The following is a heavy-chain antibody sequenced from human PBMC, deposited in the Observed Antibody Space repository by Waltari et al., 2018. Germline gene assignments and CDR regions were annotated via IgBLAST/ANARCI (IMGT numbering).Heavy chain of an antibody. Sequence: EVQRVESGGGLVQPGGSMRRSCEASGFTFRNCWMDWVRQAPGKGVEWVANINPDGSAKNYVDSVKGRFTIFRDNTKNSLYLQMNSLRAEDTAIYYCSESLNVWGPGTTVTVSS. CDR2: INPDGSAK. V-gene: IGHV3-7*02. CDR1: GFTFRNCW. J-gene: IGHJ6*02. CDR3: SESLNV.